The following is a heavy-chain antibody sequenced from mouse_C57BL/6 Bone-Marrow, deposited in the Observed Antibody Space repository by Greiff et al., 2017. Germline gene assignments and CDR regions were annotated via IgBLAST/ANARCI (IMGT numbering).Heavy chain of an antibody. CDR3: AKGDNYGSSYGRYFDV. CDR2: IYPRSGNT. Sequence: QVQLQQSGAELVRPGASVKLSCKASGYTFTSYGISWVKQRTGQGLEWIGEIYPRSGNTYYNEKFKGKATLTADKSSSTAYMELRSLTSEDSAVYYCAKGDNYGSSYGRYFDVWGTGTTVTGTS. J-gene: IGHJ1*03. V-gene: IGHV1-81*01. CDR1: GYTFTSYG. D-gene: IGHD1-1*01.